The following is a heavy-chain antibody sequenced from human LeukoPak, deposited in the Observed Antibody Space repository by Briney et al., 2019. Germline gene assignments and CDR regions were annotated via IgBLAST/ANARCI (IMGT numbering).Heavy chain of an antibody. CDR2: IYYSGST. J-gene: IGHJ3*02. Sequence: SETLSLTCTVSGGSISSYYWSWIRQPPGKGLEWIGYIYYSGSTNYNPSLKSRVTISVDTSKNQFSLKLNSVTAADTAVYYCARVVVTAVGYNAFDIWGQGTMVTVSS. V-gene: IGHV4-59*01. CDR3: ARVVVTAVGYNAFDI. D-gene: IGHD2-21*02. CDR1: GGSISSYY.